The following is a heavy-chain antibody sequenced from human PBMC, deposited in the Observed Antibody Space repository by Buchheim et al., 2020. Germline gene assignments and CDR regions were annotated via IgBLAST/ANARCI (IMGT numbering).Heavy chain of an antibody. CDR1: GFTFSSYS. Sequence: EVQLVESGGGLVKPGGSLRLSCAASGFTFSSYSMNWVRHAPGKGLEWVSSISSSSSYIYYADSVKGRFTISRDNAKNSLYLQMNSLRAEDTAVYYCARDHYSNHYYYYGMDVWGQGTT. CDR2: ISSSSSYI. J-gene: IGHJ6*02. D-gene: IGHD4-11*01. V-gene: IGHV3-21*01. CDR3: ARDHYSNHYYYYGMDV.